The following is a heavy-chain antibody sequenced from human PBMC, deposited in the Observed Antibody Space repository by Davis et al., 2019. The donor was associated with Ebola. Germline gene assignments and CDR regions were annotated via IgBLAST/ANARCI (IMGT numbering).Heavy chain of an antibody. CDR3: TIGGTTGGFDY. CDR2: INPSGGST. V-gene: IGHV1-46*01. J-gene: IGHJ4*02. CDR1: GYTFTSYY. D-gene: IGHD1-14*01. Sequence: ASVKVSCKASGYTFTSYYMHWVRQAPGQGLEWMGIINPSGGSTSYAQKFQGRVTMTRDTSTSTVYTELSSLRSEDTAVYYCTIGGTTGGFDYWGQGTLVTVSS.